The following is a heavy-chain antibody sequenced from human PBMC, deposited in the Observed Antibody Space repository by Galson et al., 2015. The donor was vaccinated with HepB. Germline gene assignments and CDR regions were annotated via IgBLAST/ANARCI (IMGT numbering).Heavy chain of an antibody. J-gene: IGHJ6*02. CDR1: GFSFSSYG. D-gene: IGHD2-2*01. CDR3: AKDSNYYAMDV. CDR2: ISGRGGTT. V-gene: IGHV3-23*01. Sequence: SLRLSCAASGFSFSSYGMSWVRQAPGKGLDWVSVISGRGGTTHYADSVKGRFTISRDNSKNTVSLQMNSLRAEDTAIYYCAKDSNYYAMDVWGQGTTVTVSS.